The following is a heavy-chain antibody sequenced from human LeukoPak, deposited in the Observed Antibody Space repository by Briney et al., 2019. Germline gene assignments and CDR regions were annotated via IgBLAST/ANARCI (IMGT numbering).Heavy chain of an antibody. CDR2: INPNSGGT. CDR3: ARVGTMVRGVKVPDY. D-gene: IGHD3-10*01. V-gene: IGHV1-2*02. CDR1: GYTFTSYG. Sequence: ASVKVSCKASGYTFTSYGISWVRQAPGQGLEWMGWINPNSGGTNYAQKFQGRVTMTRDTSISTAYMELSRPRSDDTAVYYCARVGTMVRGVKVPDYWGQGTLVTVSS. J-gene: IGHJ4*02.